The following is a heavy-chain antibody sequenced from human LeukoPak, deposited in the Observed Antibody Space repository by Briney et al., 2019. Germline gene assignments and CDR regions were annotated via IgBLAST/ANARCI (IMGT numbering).Heavy chain of an antibody. V-gene: IGHV1-69*01. D-gene: IGHD3-3*01. J-gene: IGHJ5*02. Sequence: GASVKVSCKASGGTFSSYAISWVRQAPGQGLEWMGGIIPIFGTANYAQKFQGGVTITADESTSTAYMELSSLRSEDTAVYCCARHHGGTYYDFWSGYSNWFDPWGQGTLVTVSS. CDR2: IIPIFGTA. CDR3: ARHHGGTYYDFWSGYSNWFDP. CDR1: GGTFSSYA.